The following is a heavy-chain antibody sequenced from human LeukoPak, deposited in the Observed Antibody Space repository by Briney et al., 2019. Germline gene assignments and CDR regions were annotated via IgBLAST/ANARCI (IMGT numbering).Heavy chain of an antibody. CDR3: ARDIGNSGFNLDY. V-gene: IGHV3-33*01. D-gene: IGHD5-12*01. J-gene: IGHJ4*02. CDR1: GFTFSTHG. CDR2: IWHDGGRK. Sequence: GGSLRLSCVVSGFTFSTHGFHWVRQAPGKGLEWVSVIWHDGGRKEYADSVRGRFTISRDNSNLYLQMSSLRAEDTAIYYCARDIGNSGFNLDYWGQGTPVTVSS.